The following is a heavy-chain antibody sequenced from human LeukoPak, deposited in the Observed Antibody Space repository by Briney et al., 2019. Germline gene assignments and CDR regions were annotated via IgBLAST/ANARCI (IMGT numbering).Heavy chain of an antibody. Sequence: PSETLSLTCTDSGGSISSGDYYWSWIRQPPGKGLEWIGYIYYSGSTFYNPSLKSRVTISVDTSKNQFSLTLRSMTAADTATYYCARPRNAGGIDAFYIWGQGAMVTVSS. D-gene: IGHD3-10*01. J-gene: IGHJ3*02. CDR1: GGSISSGDYY. V-gene: IGHV4-30-4*01. CDR2: IYYSGST. CDR3: ARPRNAGGIDAFYI.